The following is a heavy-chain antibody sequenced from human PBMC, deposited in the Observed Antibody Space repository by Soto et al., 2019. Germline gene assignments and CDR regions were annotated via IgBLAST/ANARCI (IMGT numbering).Heavy chain of an antibody. CDR1: GGSISSSSYY. D-gene: IGHD5-12*01. Sequence: SETLSLTCTVSGGSISSSSYYWGWIRQPPGKGLEWIGSIYYSGSTYYNPSLKSRVTISVDTSKNQLSLKLGSVTAADTAVYYCARGTRDGYYFDYWGQGTLVTVSS. J-gene: IGHJ4*02. CDR3: ARGTRDGYYFDY. V-gene: IGHV4-39*01. CDR2: IYYSGST.